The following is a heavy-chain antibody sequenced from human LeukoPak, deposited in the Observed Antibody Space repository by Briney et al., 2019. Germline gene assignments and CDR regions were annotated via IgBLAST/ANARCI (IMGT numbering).Heavy chain of an antibody. D-gene: IGHD4-17*01. CDR2: INPNSGGT. V-gene: IGHV1-2*02. CDR1: GYTFTGYY. CDR3: ARDPTFDYGDSYYFDY. J-gene: IGHJ4*02. Sequence: GASVKVSCKASGYTFTGYYMHWVRQAPGQGLEWMGWINPNSGGTNYAQKFQGRVTMTRDTSISTAYMELSRLRSDDTAVYYCARDPTFDYGDSYYFDYWGQGTLVTVSS.